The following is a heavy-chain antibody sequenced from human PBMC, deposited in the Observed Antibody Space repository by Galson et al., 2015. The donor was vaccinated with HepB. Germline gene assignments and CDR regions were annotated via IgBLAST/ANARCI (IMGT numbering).Heavy chain of an antibody. D-gene: IGHD1-1*01. V-gene: IGHV3-48*01. CDR3: ARENDYYFDY. CDR2: ISRSGRTM. CDR1: GFTFSYYS. J-gene: IGHJ4*02. Sequence: LRLSCAASGFTFSYYSMNWVRQAPGKGLEWVSYISRSGRTMYYADSVQARFPISRDHAKNSLYLRMNSLRAEDTAVYFCARENDYYFDYWGQGTLVTVSS.